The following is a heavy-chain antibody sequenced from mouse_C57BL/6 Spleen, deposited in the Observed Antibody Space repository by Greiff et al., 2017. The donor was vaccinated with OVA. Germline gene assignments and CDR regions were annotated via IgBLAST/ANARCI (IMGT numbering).Heavy chain of an antibody. V-gene: IGHV1-82*01. CDR2: IYPGDGDT. CDR1: GYAFSSSW. CDR3: AREAYYYGSSLDFDY. Sequence: VKLVESGPELVKPGASVKISCKASGYAFSSSWMNWVKQRPGKGLEWIGRIYPGDGDTNYNGKFKGKATLTADKSSSTAYMQLSSLTSEDSAVYFCAREAYYYGSSLDFDYWGQGTTLTVSS. D-gene: IGHD1-1*01. J-gene: IGHJ2*01.